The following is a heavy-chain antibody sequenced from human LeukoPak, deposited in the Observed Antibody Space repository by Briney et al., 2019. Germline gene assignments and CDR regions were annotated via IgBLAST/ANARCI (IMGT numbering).Heavy chain of an antibody. CDR3: LVARGGDFDWLIAYNYDY. CDR1: GFSVSSCY. CDR2: IYRSGGT. D-gene: IGHD3-9*01. V-gene: IGHV3-66*01. J-gene: IGHJ4*02. Sequence: GGSLRLSCAASGFSVSSCYMSWVRQTPGKELECVSIIYRSGGTHYADSVEGRCIISSDSFENTLHLQLNSLSAADAALDYCLVARGGDFDWLIAYNYDYWGQGAPVTVSS.